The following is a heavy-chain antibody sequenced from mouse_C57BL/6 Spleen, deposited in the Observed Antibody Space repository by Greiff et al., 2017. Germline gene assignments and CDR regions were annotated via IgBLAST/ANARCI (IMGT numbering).Heavy chain of an antibody. D-gene: IGHD2-3*01. V-gene: IGHV1-53*01. CDR2: INPSNGGT. Sequence: VQLQQPGTELVKPGASVKLSCKASGYTFTSYWMHWVKQRPGQGLEWIGNINPSNGGTNYNEKFKSKATLTVDKSSSTAYMQLSSLTSEESAVYYCATNDGYYEDYFDYWGQGTTLTVSS. CDR3: ATNDGYYEDYFDY. CDR1: GYTFTSYW. J-gene: IGHJ2*01.